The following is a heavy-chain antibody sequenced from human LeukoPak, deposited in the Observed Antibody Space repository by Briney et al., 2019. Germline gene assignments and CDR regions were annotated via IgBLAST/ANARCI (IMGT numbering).Heavy chain of an antibody. CDR2: ISNNGGYT. Sequence: RGSLRLSCAASGFPFSRSAMSWVRPAPGKGLEWVSAISNNGGYTYYADSVQGRFTISRDNSKSTLCLQMNSLRAEDTAVYYCAKQLGYCSDGSCYFPYWGQGTLVTVSS. CDR1: GFPFSRSA. J-gene: IGHJ4*02. V-gene: IGHV3-23*01. D-gene: IGHD2-15*01. CDR3: AKQLGYCSDGSCYFPY.